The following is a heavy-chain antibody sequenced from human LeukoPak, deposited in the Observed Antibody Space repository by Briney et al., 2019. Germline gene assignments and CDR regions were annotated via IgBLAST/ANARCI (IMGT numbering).Heavy chain of an antibody. CDR2: IYHSGST. CDR3: ARYSGCDRGPFDY. J-gene: IGHJ4*02. Sequence: SETLSLTCIVSGDSISSGYFWGWIRQPPGKGLAWIGSIYHSGSTYYNPSLKSRVTISVDTSKNQFSLKLSSVTAADTAVYYYARYSGCDRGPFDYWGQGTLVTVAS. CDR1: GDSISSGYF. V-gene: IGHV4-38-2*02. D-gene: IGHD5-12*01.